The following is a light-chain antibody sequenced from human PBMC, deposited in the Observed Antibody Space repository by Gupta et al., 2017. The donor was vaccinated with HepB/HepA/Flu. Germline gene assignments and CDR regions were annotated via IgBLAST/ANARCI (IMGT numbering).Light chain of an antibody. J-gene: IGLJ2*01. CDR1: SSDVGGYND. Sequence: QSALTQPASVSGSPGQSIPISCTGTSSDVGGYNDVSWYQQHPGKAPKLMINDVSNRTSGVSNRFSGSKSGNTATLTISGLQAEDEADYYCSSYTSSSTLDVVFGGGTKLTVL. CDR3: SSYTSSSTLDVV. V-gene: IGLV2-14*03. CDR2: DVS.